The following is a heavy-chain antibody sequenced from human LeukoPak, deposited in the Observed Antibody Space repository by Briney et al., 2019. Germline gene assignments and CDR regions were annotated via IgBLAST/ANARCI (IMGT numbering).Heavy chain of an antibody. CDR2: ISGSGGST. J-gene: IGHJ4*02. Sequence: ETLSLTCTVSDDSITMYYWSWIRQPPGKGLEWVSAISGSGGSTYYADSVKGRFTISRDNSKNTLYLQMNSLRAEDTAVYYCAKDHSYYYDSSGYHDYWGQGTLVTVSS. CDR1: DDSITMYY. V-gene: IGHV3-23*01. D-gene: IGHD3-22*01. CDR3: AKDHSYYYDSSGYHDY.